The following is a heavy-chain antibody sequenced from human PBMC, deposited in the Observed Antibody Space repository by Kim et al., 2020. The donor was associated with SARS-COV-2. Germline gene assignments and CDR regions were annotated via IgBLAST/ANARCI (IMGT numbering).Heavy chain of an antibody. D-gene: IGHD3-3*01. CDR2: IYYSGST. V-gene: IGHV4-30-4*01. Sequence: SETLSLTCTVSGGSISSGDYYWSWIRQPPGKGLEWIGYIYYSGSTYYNPSLKSRVTISVDTSKNQFSLKLSSVTAADTAVYYCARTKRITIFGVVQWFDPWGQGTLVTDSS. CDR3: ARTKRITIFGVVQWFDP. J-gene: IGHJ5*02. CDR1: GGSISSGDYY.